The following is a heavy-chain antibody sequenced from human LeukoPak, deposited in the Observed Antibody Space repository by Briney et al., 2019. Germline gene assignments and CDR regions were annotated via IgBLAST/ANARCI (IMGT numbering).Heavy chain of an antibody. V-gene: IGHV3-23*01. Sequence: PGGSLRLSCAASGFTFSSYAMSWVRQAPGKGLEWVSAISGSGGSTYYADSVKGRFTISRDNSKNTLYLQMNSLRAEDTAVYYCASYDSSGYYFLDYWGQGTLVTVSS. CDR3: ASYDSSGYYFLDY. J-gene: IGHJ4*02. CDR1: GFTFSSYA. CDR2: ISGSGGST. D-gene: IGHD3-22*01.